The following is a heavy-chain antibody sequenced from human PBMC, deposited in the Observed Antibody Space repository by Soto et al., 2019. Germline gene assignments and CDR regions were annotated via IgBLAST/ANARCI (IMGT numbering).Heavy chain of an antibody. J-gene: IGHJ2*01. CDR1: GFTFTSYG. Sequence: GASVKVSCKASGFTFTSYGISSVRQAPGQGLEWMGWISAYNGNTNYAQKLQGRVTMTTDTSTSTAYMELRSLRSDDTAVYYCASSPVVSPKLWYFDLWGRGTLVTVSS. D-gene: IGHD2-15*01. CDR2: ISAYNGNT. CDR3: ASSPVVSPKLWYFDL. V-gene: IGHV1-18*01.